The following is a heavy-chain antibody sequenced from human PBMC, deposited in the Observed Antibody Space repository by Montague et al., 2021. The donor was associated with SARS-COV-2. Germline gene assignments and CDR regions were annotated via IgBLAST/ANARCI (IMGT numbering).Heavy chain of an antibody. CDR1: GFSLNTPEVA. Sequence: PALVKPTQTLTLTCAFSGFSLNTPEVAVGWIRQPPGKALEWLALIYGGDEKRYGPSLQSRLTITRDTSKSQVVLTMTNMDPVDTATYFCAHRFAGFSDYWGQGILVTVSS. CDR2: IYGGDEK. CDR3: AHRFAGFSDY. J-gene: IGHJ4*02. V-gene: IGHV2-5*05.